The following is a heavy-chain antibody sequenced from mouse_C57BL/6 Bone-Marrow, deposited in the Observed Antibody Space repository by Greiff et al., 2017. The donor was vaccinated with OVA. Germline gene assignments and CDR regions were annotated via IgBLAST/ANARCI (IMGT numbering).Heavy chain of an antibody. CDR3: ARGYY. CDR1: AYAFSGNG. V-gene: IGHV1-80*01. Sequence: VQLQQSGAELVKPGASGKISAKVSAYAFSGNGMNGGKQRPGKGLEWIGQIYPGDGDTNYNGKFKGKATLTADKSPSTAYMQLSSLTSEDSAVYFCARGYYWGQGTTLTVSS. J-gene: IGHJ2*01. CDR2: IYPGDGDT.